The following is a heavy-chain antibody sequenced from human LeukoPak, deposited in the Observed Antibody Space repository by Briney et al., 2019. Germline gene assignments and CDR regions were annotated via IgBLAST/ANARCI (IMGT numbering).Heavy chain of an antibody. D-gene: IGHD2-2*01. J-gene: IGHJ3*02. CDR2: IYPGDSDT. CDR3: ARRDVVVPAAIPDAFDI. V-gene: IGHV5-51*01. Sequence: GESLKISCKGSGYSSTSYWIGWVRQMPGKGLEWMGIIYPGDSDTRYSTSFQGQVTISADKSISTAYLQWSSLKASDTAMYYCARRDVVVPAAIPDAFDIWGQGTMVTVSS. CDR1: GYSSTSYW.